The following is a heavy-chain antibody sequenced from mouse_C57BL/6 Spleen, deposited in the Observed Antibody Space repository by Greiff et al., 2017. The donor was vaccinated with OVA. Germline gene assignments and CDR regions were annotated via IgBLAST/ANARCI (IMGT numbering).Heavy chain of an antibody. CDR1: GFTFTTYA. CDR3: VRARTGTFDY. J-gene: IGHJ2*01. Sequence: EVQGEESGGGLVQPKGSLKLSCAASGFTFTTYAMHWVRQAPGKGLEWVGRISSKSSNYATYYADSVKDRFTISRDDSQSMLYLQMNNLKTEDTAMYYCVRARTGTFDYWGQGTTLTVSS. V-gene: IGHV10-3*01. D-gene: IGHD4-1*01. CDR2: ISSKSSNYAT.